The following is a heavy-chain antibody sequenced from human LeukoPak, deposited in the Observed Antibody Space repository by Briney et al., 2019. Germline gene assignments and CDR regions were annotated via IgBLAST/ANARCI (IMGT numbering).Heavy chain of an antibody. CDR2: VSGGGSYT. J-gene: IGHJ4*02. Sequence: GGSLRLSCAASGFTFSSYVMTWVRQAPGKGLEWVSGVSGGGSYTYYADSVKGRFAISRDNAKNSLYLQMNSVRAEDTAVYYCARTFSSGWSPDYWGQGTLVTVSS. CDR3: ARTFSSGWSPDY. V-gene: IGHV3-21*01. CDR1: GFTFSSYV. D-gene: IGHD6-19*01.